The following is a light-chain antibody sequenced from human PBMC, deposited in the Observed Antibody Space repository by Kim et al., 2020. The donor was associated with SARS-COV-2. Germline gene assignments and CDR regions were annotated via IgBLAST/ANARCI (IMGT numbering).Light chain of an antibody. CDR1: SSDVGGYKY. J-gene: IGLJ3*02. Sequence: QSVLTQPPSASGSPGQSVTISCTGTSSDVGGYKYVSWYQQHPGKAPKLMIYEVNKRPSGVPNRFSGSKSGNMAFLTVSGLQAEDEADYYCGSYGGSNNLVFGGGTQLTVL. CDR3: GSYGGSNNLV. CDR2: EVN. V-gene: IGLV2-8*01.